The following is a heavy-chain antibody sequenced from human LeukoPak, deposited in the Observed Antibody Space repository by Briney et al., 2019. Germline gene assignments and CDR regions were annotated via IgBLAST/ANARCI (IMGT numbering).Heavy chain of an antibody. CDR2: ISYNGGSA. V-gene: IGHV3-20*04. CDR1: GFTFDDYG. Sequence: GGSLRLSCAASGFTFDDYGMAWVRQVPGKGLEWVSAISYNGGSAAYADSVKGRFTISRDNAKNSLYLQMNSLRAEDTAVYYCAKAIPVVAPAAHDYWGQGSLVTVSS. J-gene: IGHJ4*02. D-gene: IGHD2-15*01. CDR3: AKAIPVVAPAAHDY.